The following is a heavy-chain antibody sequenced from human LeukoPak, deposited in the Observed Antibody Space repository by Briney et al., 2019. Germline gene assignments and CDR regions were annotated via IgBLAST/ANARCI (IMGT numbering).Heavy chain of an antibody. D-gene: IGHD3-10*01. CDR2: IYHSGST. CDR3: ARTSSVLPFDY. CDR1: GYSISSGYY. J-gene: IGHJ4*02. Sequence: SETLSLTCTVSGYSISSGYYWGWIRQPPGKGLEWIGSIYHSGSTYYNPSLKCRVTISVDTSKNQFSLKLSSVTAADTAVYYCARTSSVLPFDYWGQGTLVTVSS. V-gene: IGHV4-38-2*02.